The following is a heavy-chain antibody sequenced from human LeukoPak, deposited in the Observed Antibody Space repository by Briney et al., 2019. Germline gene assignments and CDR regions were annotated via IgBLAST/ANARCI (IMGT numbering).Heavy chain of an antibody. Sequence: SETLSLTCAVSGYSISSDNYWVWIRPHPGRGLEWTRGIYHSGSTYYNPSLKSRVTMSVDTSKNQFSLKLSSVTAADTAVYYCARAPRDSSSSNYMRRFDYWGQGTLVTVSS. V-gene: IGHV4-38-2*01. CDR3: ARAPRDSSSSNYMRRFDY. D-gene: IGHD3-22*01. J-gene: IGHJ4*02. CDR2: IYHSGST. CDR1: GYSISSDNY.